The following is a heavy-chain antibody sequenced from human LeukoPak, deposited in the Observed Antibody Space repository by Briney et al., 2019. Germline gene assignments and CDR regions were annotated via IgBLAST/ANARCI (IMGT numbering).Heavy chain of an antibody. CDR2: INAGNGNT. V-gene: IGHV1-3*01. Sequence: ASVTVSCKASGYTFTSYAMHWVRQAPGQRLEWMGWINAGNGNTKYSQKFQGRVTITRDTSASTAYMELSSLRSEDTAVYYCARRSITGTFDYWGQGTLVTVFS. CDR1: GYTFTSYA. D-gene: IGHD1/OR15-1a*01. CDR3: ARRSITGTFDY. J-gene: IGHJ4*02.